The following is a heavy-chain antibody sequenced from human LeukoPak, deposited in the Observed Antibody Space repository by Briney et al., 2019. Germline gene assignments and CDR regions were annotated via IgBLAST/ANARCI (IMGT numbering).Heavy chain of an antibody. CDR1: GGSISSGDYY. CDR3: PRVGMPPMTFAY. D-gene: IGHD2-2*01. V-gene: IGHV4-30-4*01. J-gene: IGHJ4*02. CDR2: IYYSGST. Sequence: PSQTLSLTCTVSGGSISSGDYYWSWIRQPPGTGLEWIGYIYYSGSTYYNPSLKSRVTISVDKSKNQFSLNLTSVPPPDTAVYSCPRVGMPPMTFAYWAREPWSPSPQ.